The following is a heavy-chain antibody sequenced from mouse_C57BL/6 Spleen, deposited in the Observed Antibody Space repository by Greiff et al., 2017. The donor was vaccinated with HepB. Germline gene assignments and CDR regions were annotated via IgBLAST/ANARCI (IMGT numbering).Heavy chain of an antibody. CDR2: INPNNGGT. CDR1: GYTFTDYN. D-gene: IGHD1-1*01. J-gene: IGHJ1*03. V-gene: IGHV1-18*01. CDR3: ARWDYGSSYWYFDV. Sequence: EVKLMESGPELVKPGASVKIPCKASGYTFTDYNMDWVKQSHGKSLEWIGDINPNNGGTIYNQKFKGKATLTVDKSSSTAYMELRSLTSEDTAVYYCARWDYGSSYWYFDVWGTGTTVTVSS.